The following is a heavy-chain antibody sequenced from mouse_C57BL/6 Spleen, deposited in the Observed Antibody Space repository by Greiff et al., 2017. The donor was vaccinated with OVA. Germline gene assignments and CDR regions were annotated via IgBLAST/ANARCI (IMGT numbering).Heavy chain of an antibody. CDR2: IDPSDSET. CDR3: ARLGRGERGYFDY. D-gene: IGHD4-1*01. J-gene: IGHJ2*01. CDR1: GYTFTSYW. V-gene: IGHV1-52*01. Sequence: QVQLQQPGAELVRPGSSVKLSCKASGYTFTSYWLHWVKQRPIQGLEWIGNIDPSDSETHYNQKFKDKATLTVDKSSSTAYMQLSSLTSEDSAVYYCARLGRGERGYFDYWGQGTTLTVSS.